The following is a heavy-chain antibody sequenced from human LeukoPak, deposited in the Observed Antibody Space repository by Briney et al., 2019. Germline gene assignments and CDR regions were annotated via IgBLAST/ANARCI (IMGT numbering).Heavy chain of an antibody. CDR2: IIPMIGTA. J-gene: IGHJ3*02. CDR1: GGIFSNHA. Sequence: ASVKVSCKASGGIFSNHAVTWVRQAPGQGLQWMGRIIPMIGTAKYAQKFQGRVTFTADTSTNTAYMELSSLTSEDTALYFCAKGATVGKEALDIWGQGSLVTVSS. D-gene: IGHD1-1*01. V-gene: IGHV1-69*04. CDR3: AKGATVGKEALDI.